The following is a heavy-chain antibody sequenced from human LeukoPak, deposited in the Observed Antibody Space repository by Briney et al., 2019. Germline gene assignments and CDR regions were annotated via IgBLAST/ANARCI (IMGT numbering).Heavy chain of an antibody. CDR2: ISWNSGSI. V-gene: IGHV3-9*01. CDR3: AKDQYYDILTGYFGY. D-gene: IGHD3-9*01. J-gene: IGHJ4*02. CDR1: GFTFDDYA. Sequence: GGSLRLSCAASGFTFDDYAMHWVRQAPGKGLEWVSGISWNSGSIGYADSVKGRFTISRDNAKNSLYLQMNSLRAKDTALYYCAKDQYYDILTGYFGYWGQGTLVTVSS.